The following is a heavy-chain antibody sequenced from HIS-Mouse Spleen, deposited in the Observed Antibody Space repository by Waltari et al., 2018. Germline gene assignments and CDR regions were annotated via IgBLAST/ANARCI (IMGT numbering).Heavy chain of an antibody. J-gene: IGHJ4*02. V-gene: IGHV3-9*01. CDR3: AKDGRSLNY. Sequence: EVQLVESGGGLVQPGRYLRLSCAASGFTFDDYAMHWVRQAPGKGLEWVSGISWNSGSIGYADSVKGRFTISRDNAKNSLYLQMNSLRAEDTALYYCAKDGRSLNYWGQGTLVTVSS. CDR1: GFTFDDYA. CDR2: ISWNSGSI.